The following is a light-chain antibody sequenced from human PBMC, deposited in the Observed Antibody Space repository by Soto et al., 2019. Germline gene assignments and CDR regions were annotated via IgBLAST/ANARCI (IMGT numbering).Light chain of an antibody. CDR1: SSDVGGYNY. CDR3: SSWDDSLNAWV. V-gene: IGLV2-14*01. J-gene: IGLJ3*02. Sequence: QSALTQPASVSGSPGQSITISCTGTSSDVGGYNYVSWYQQHPGKAPKLMIYEVSNRPSGVPDRFSGSKSGTSASLAISGLQSEDEADYYCSSWDDSLNAWVFGGGTKVTVL. CDR2: EVS.